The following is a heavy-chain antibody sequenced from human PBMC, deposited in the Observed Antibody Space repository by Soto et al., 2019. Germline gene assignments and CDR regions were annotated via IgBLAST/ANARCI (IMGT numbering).Heavy chain of an antibody. CDR1: GYSFTSYW. V-gene: IGHV5-51*01. CDR3: ARSDDCSGGSCYQTDYYGMDV. D-gene: IGHD2-15*01. J-gene: IGHJ6*02. Sequence: GESLKISCKGSGYSFTSYWIGWVRQMPGKGLEWMGIIYPGDSDTRYSPSFQGQVTISADKSISTAYLQWSSLKASDTAMYYCARSDDCSGGSCYQTDYYGMDVWCQGTTVTVS. CDR2: IYPGDSDT.